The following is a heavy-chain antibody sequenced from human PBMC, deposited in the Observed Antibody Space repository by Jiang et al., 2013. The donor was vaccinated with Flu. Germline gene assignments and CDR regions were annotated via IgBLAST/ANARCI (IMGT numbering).Heavy chain of an antibody. CDR2: IYPGDSDT. D-gene: IGHD3-9*01. J-gene: IGHJ4*02. CDR3: ARLPPLRYFDWPYFDY. V-gene: IGHV5-51*01. Sequence: GAEVKKPGESLKISCKGSGYSFTNYWIGWVRQMPGKGLEWMGTIYPGDSDTRYSPSFQGQVTSSADKSISTAYLQWSSLKASDTAMYYCARLPPLRYFDWPYFDYWGQGTLVTVSS. CDR1: GYSFTNYW.